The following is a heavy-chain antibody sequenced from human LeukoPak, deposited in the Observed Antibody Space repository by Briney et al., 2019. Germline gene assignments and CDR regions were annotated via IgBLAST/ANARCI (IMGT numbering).Heavy chain of an antibody. D-gene: IGHD2-21*02. Sequence: GSLRLSCAASGFTFSSYSMNWVRQAPGKGLEWVSSITSSSSYIYYADSVKGRFTISRDNAQNALYLQMNSLRAEDTAVYYCASRVVTATFDAFDIWGQGTMVTVSS. V-gene: IGHV3-21*01. CDR2: ITSSSSYI. CDR1: GFTFSSYS. CDR3: ASRVVTATFDAFDI. J-gene: IGHJ3*02.